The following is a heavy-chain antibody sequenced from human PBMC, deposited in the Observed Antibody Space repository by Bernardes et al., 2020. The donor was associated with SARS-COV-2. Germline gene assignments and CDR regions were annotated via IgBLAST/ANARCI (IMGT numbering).Heavy chain of an antibody. Sequence: SETLSLTCAVYGGSFSGYYWSWIRQPPGKGLEWIGEINHSGSTNYNPSLKSRVTISVDTSKNQFSLKLSSVTAADTAVYYCARGQNVVVTASQTYYYYFGVDVWGQGTTVTVSS. CDR2: INHSGST. CDR3: ARGQNVVVTASQTYYYYFGVDV. V-gene: IGHV4-34*01. D-gene: IGHD2-21*02. CDR1: GGSFSGYY. J-gene: IGHJ6*02.